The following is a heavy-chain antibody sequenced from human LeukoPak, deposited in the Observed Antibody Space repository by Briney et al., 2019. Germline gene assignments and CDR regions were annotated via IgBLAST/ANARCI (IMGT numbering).Heavy chain of an antibody. CDR3: ARDTNHLAYVPC. CDR2: IKQDGSEK. Sequence: GGSLRLSCAASGFTFSSHWMSWVRQAPGKGLEWVANIKQDGSEKYYVDSVKGRFTISRDNAKNSLYLQMNSLRAEDAAVYYCARDTNHLAYVPCWGQATLVTVSS. J-gene: IGHJ4*02. D-gene: IGHD3-16*01. CDR1: GFTFSSHW. V-gene: IGHV3-7*01.